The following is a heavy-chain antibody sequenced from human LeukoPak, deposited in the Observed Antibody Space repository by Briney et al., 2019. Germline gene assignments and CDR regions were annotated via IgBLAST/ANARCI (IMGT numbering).Heavy chain of an antibody. V-gene: IGHV3-23*01. CDR1: GFTFSSYA. J-gene: IGHJ4*02. CDR2: ISGSGGST. CDR3: AKDRPYYYDSSGYYGY. Sequence: GGSLRLSCAASGFTFSSYAMSWVRQAPGKGLEWVSAISGSGGSTYYADSVKDRFAISRDNSKNTLYLQMNSLRAEDTAVYYCAKDRPYYYDSSGYYGYWGQGTLVTVSS. D-gene: IGHD3-22*01.